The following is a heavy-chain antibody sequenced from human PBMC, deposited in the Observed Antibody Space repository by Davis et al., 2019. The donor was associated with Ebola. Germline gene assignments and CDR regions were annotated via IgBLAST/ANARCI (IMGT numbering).Heavy chain of an antibody. J-gene: IGHJ6*02. V-gene: IGHV3-7*04. Sequence: PGGSLRLSCAASGFTFSSYWMSWVRQAPGKGLEWVANIKQDGSEKYYVDSVKGRFTISRDNAKNSLYLQMNSLRAEDTAVYYCARGTTVTTWPYYYYGMDVWGQGTTVTVSS. CDR3: ARGTTVTTWPYYYYGMDV. D-gene: IGHD4-17*01. CDR2: IKQDGSEK. CDR1: GFTFSSYW.